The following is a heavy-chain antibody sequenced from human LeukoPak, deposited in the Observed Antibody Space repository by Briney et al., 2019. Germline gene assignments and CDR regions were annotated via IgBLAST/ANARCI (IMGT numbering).Heavy chain of an antibody. CDR3: AKLYGSGSYYNRSFDY. D-gene: IGHD3-10*01. Sequence: GGSLRLSCAASGFTFSSYAMSWVRQAPGKGLEWVSAISGSGGSTYYADSVKGRFTISRDNSKNTLYLQMNSLRAEDTAVYYCAKLYGSGSYYNRSFDYWGQGTWSPSPQ. CDR1: GFTFSSYA. J-gene: IGHJ4*02. V-gene: IGHV3-23*01. CDR2: ISGSGGST.